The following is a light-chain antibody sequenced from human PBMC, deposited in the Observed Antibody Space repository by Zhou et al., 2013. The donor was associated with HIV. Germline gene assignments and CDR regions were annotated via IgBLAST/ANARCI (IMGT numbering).Light chain of an antibody. V-gene: IGKV1-27*01. Sequence: DIQMTQSPSSLSVSVGDRVTITCRASQDINIYLAWYQQKPGQVPRLLIYVASTLQSGVPSRFSGSGSGTDFTLTISSLQPEDFATYHCQQANSFPFTFGQGHDWRLN. J-gene: IGKJ5*01. CDR3: QQANSFPFT. CDR1: QDINIY. CDR2: VAS.